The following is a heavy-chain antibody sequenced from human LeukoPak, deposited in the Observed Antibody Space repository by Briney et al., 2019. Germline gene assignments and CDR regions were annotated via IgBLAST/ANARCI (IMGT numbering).Heavy chain of an antibody. Sequence: SVKVSCKASGGTFSSYAISWMRQAPGQVLEWMGGIIPIFGTANYAQKFQGRVTITADESTSTAYMELSSLRSEDTAVYYCARDTVTTSGPFDYWGQGTLVTVSS. V-gene: IGHV1-69*13. J-gene: IGHJ4*02. D-gene: IGHD4-11*01. CDR1: GGTFSSYA. CDR2: IIPIFGTA. CDR3: ARDTVTTSGPFDY.